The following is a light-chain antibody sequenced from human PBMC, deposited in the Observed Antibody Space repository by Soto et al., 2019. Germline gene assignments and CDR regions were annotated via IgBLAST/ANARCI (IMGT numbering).Light chain of an antibody. Sequence: DIQMTQSPSSLSASVGDRVTMTCRASQSISSYLNWYQQKPGKAPKLLIYAASSLQSGVPSRFSGSGSGTDFTLTISSLQPDDFATYYCQQYNSYSWTFGQGTKGDIK. J-gene: IGKJ1*01. CDR1: QSISSY. V-gene: IGKV1-39*01. CDR3: QQYNSYSWT. CDR2: AAS.